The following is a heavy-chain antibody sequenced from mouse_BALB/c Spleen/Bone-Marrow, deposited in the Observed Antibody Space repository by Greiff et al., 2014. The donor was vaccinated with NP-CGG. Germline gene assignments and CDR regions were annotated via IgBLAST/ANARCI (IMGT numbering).Heavy chain of an antibody. D-gene: IGHD1-2*01. CDR1: GFSLTNYG. CDR2: IWADGST. CDR3: ARITTATGAMDY. Sequence: VQLVESGPGLVAPSQSLSITCTVSGFSLTNYGVHWVRQPPGKGLEWLGVIWADGSTNYNSALMSRLSISKDNSKSQVFFKMNSLQTDDTAMYYCARITTATGAMDYWGQGTSVTVFS. V-gene: IGHV2-9*02. J-gene: IGHJ4*01.